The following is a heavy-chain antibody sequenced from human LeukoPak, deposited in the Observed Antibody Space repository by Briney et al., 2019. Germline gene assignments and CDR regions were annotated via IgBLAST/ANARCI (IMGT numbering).Heavy chain of an antibody. CDR2: ISGSGGST. CDR3: AKQVTAYFDY. D-gene: IGHD2-21*02. CDR1: GFIFSSYA. V-gene: IGHV3-23*01. J-gene: IGHJ4*02. Sequence: GGSLRLSCAAPGFIFSSYAMSWVRQAPGKGLEWVSAISGSGGSTYYADSVKGRLTISRDNSKNTLYLQMNSLRAEDTAVYYCAKQVTAYFDYWGQGTLVTVSS.